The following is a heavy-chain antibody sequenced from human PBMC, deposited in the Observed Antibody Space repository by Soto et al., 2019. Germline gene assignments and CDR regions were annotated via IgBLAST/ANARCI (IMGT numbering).Heavy chain of an antibody. CDR3: ARSQAMAGRSYFYYGMDV. CDR2: ISGSGGST. Sequence: GGSLRLSCAASGFTFSSYAMSWVRRAPGKGLEWVSAISGSGGSTYYADSVKGRFTISRDNSKNTLYLQMNSLRAEDTAIYYCARSQAMAGRSYFYYGMDVWGQGTTVTVSS. V-gene: IGHV3-23*01. CDR1: GFTFSSYA. D-gene: IGHD6-19*01. J-gene: IGHJ6*02.